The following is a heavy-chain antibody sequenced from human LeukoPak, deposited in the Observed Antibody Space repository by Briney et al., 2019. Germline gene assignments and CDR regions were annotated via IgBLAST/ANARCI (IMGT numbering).Heavy chain of an antibody. Sequence: SETLSLTCTVSGGSISSYYWSRIRQPAGKGLEWIGRIYTSGSTNYNPSLKSRVTMSVDTSKNQFSLKLSSVTAADTAVYYCARVPADTILGVEYYGMDVWGQGTTVTVSS. V-gene: IGHV4-4*07. CDR2: IYTSGST. D-gene: IGHD3-3*01. CDR3: ARVPADTILGVEYYGMDV. J-gene: IGHJ6*02. CDR1: GGSISSYY.